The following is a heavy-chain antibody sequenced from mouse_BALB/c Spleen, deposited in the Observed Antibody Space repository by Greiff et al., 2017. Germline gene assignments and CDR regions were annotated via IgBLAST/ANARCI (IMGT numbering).Heavy chain of an antibody. CDR3: ARWDYEGSLIAY. CDR2: IDTYDSET. J-gene: IGHJ3*01. CDR1: GYTFTSYW. V-gene: IGHV1-52*01. D-gene: IGHD2-4*01. Sequence: QVQLQQPGAELVRPGASVKLSCKASGYTFTSYWMNWVKQRPEQGLEWIGRIDTYDSETHYNQKFKDKAILTVDNSSSTAYMQRSSLTSEDSAGYYGARWDYEGSLIAYWGQGTLVTVSA.